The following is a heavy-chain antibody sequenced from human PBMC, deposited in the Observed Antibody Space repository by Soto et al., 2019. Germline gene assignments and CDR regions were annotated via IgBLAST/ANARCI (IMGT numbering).Heavy chain of an antibody. V-gene: IGHV3-23*01. Sequence: VGSLRVRCAAAGFSCVNFARSWVRQAPGKGLEWVAGIGASGDITWYADSVKGRLAISRDNSKNTLYLQLNSLRFEDTAVYYCEKDDFNDRGDAYFDYWGPGTLVTVSS. J-gene: IGHJ4*01. D-gene: IGHD2-21*02. CDR3: EKDDFNDRGDAYFDY. CDR1: GFSCVNFA. CDR2: IGASGDIT.